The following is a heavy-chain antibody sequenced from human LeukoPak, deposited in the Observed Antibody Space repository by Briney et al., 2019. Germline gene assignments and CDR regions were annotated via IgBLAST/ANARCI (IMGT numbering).Heavy chain of an antibody. J-gene: IGHJ4*02. CDR1: GFTFDDYA. CDR3: AKGTPYYYGSGSRDFDY. D-gene: IGHD3-10*01. V-gene: IGHV3-9*01. Sequence: GRSLRLSCAASGFTFDDYAMHWVRQAPGKGLEWVSGISWNSGSIGYADSVKGRFTISRDNAKNSLYLQMNSLRAEDTALYYCAKGTPYYYGSGSRDFDYWGQGTLVTVSS. CDR2: ISWNSGSI.